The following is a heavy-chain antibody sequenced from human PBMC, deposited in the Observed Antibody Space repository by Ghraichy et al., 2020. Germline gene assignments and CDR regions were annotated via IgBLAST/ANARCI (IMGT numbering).Heavy chain of an antibody. CDR2: IGGSGAST. V-gene: IGHV3-23*01. J-gene: IGHJ4*02. D-gene: IGHD3-10*01. Sequence: GGSLRLSCAASSFTFSNYAMSWVRQAPGKGLEWVSGIGGSGASTYYADSVKGRFSISRDNSKNTLYLQMNSLRAEDTAVYYCARDYGVWPLGSFDLWGQGTLVTVSS. CDR3: ARDYGVWPLGSFDL. CDR1: SFTFSNYA.